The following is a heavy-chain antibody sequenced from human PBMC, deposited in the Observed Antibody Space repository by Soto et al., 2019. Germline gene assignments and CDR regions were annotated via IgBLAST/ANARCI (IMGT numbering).Heavy chain of an antibody. J-gene: IGHJ6*02. D-gene: IGHD3-10*01. V-gene: IGHV1-2*04. Sequence: ASVKVSCKASGYTFTGYYMHWVRQAPGQGLEWMGWINPNSGGTNYAQKFQGWVTMTRDTSISTAYMELSRLRSDDTAVYYCARGNYYGSGRMAGMDVWGQGTTVTVS. CDR3: ARGNYYGSGRMAGMDV. CDR2: INPNSGGT. CDR1: GYTFTGYY.